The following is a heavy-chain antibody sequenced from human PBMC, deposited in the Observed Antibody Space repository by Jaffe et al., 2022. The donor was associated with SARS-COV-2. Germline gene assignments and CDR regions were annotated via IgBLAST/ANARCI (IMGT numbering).Heavy chain of an antibody. V-gene: IGHV3-48*01. CDR2: IGSRSTTI. Sequence: QLVESGGGFVQPGGSLRLSCAASGFTFSISGMNWVRQAPGKGLEWVSFIGSRSTTIYYADSVKGRFTISRDNANKSLYLQMSSLRAEDTAIYYCAGGVAAATKYHYMDVWGKGTSVTVSS. CDR3: AGGVAAATKYHYMDV. D-gene: IGHD1-26*01. J-gene: IGHJ6*03. CDR1: GFTFSISG.